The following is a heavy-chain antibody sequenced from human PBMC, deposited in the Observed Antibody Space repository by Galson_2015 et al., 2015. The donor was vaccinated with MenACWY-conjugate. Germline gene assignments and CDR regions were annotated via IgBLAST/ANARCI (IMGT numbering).Heavy chain of an antibody. V-gene: IGHV4-39*07. D-gene: IGHD2-21*02. J-gene: IGHJ4*02. CDR3: ARGVVTAICFDY. Sequence: ATLSLTCTVSGGSISSSSYFWGWLRPSPGKGLEWIGSTYYSGNTYYNPSLKSRVTISVDTSQNQFSLKLSSVTASDTAVYYCARGVVTAICFDYWGQGTLVTVSS. CDR1: GGSISSSSYF. CDR2: TYYSGNT.